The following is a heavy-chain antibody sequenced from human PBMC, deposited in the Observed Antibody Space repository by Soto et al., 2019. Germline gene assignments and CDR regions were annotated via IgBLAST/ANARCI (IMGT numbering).Heavy chain of an antibody. CDR2: ISGTGGST. V-gene: IGHV3-23*01. D-gene: IGHD2-15*01. J-gene: IGHJ4*02. CDR3: VNPRGGYCSGGSCYVIDY. CDR1: GFTFSSYA. Sequence: GGSLRLSCAASGFTFSSYAMSWVRQAPGKGLEWVSGISGTGGSTNYAESVKGRFTISRDNSKNTLYLQMDSLRAEDTAVYYCVNPRGGYCSGGSCYVIDYWGQGTLVTVSS.